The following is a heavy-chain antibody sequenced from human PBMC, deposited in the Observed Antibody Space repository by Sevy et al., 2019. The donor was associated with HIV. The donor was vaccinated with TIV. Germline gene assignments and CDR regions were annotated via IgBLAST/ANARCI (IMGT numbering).Heavy chain of an antibody. Sequence: GGSLRLSCTASGFTFSSYAMNWVRQAPGKGLEWVSTIFRSGDVTYYADSVKGRFTISRDNSRNTLYLQMNSLRAEDTAVYYCAGARYDSSGSFDGFDIWGQGTMVTISS. V-gene: IGHV3-23*01. CDR2: IFRSGDVT. J-gene: IGHJ3*02. CDR1: GFTFSSYA. CDR3: AGARYDSSGSFDGFDI. D-gene: IGHD3-22*01.